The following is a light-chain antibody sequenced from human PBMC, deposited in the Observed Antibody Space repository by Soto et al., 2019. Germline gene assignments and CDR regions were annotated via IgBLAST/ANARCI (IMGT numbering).Light chain of an antibody. V-gene: IGLV2-14*01. J-gene: IGLJ3*02. CDR1: ASDIGAYNY. Sequence: QSALTQPASVSGSPGQSITISCAGTASDIGAYNYVSWYQQHPGTAPRLIIYEVIRRPSGISNRFSGSKSGNTASLTISTLQAEDEAEYYCSSYTTSSTVVFGGGTKLTVL. CDR2: EVI. CDR3: SSYTTSSTVV.